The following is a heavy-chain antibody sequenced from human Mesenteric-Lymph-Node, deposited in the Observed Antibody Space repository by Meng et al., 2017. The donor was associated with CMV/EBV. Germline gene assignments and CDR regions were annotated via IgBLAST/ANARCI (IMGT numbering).Heavy chain of an antibody. Sequence: GESLKISCTTSGFPFGDYAMSWVRQAPGKGLEWVGFIRSRPYGGTPEYAASVKGRFAISRDDSKSIAYLQMSSLQTDDTAVYYCTTDRGSASCYTDECAFDIWGQGTMVTVSS. V-gene: IGHV3-49*04. CDR3: TTDRGSASCYTDECAFDI. D-gene: IGHD2-2*02. J-gene: IGHJ3*02. CDR1: GFPFGDYA. CDR2: IRSRPYGGTP.